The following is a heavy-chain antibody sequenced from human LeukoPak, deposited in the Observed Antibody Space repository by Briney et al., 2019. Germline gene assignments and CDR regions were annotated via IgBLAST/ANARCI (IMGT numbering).Heavy chain of an antibody. J-gene: IGHJ4*02. V-gene: IGHV1-2*02. D-gene: IGHD5-24*01. Sequence: GSSVKVSCKASGYTFTGYYMHWVRQAPGQGLEWMGWINPNSGGTNYAQKFQGRVTMPRDTSISTAYVELSRLRSDDTAVYYCARGDGYNWGYFDYWGQGTLVTVSS. CDR2: INPNSGGT. CDR1: GYTFTGYY. CDR3: ARGDGYNWGYFDY.